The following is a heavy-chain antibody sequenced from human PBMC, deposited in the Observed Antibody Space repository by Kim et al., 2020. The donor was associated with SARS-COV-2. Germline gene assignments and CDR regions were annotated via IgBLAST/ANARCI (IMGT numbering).Heavy chain of an antibody. Sequence: GGSPRLSCAASGFTFSSYGMHWVRQAPGKGLEWVAVISYDGSNKYYADSVKGRFTISRDNSKNTLYLQMNSLRAEDTAVYYCAKIPTRGYDSSGYYHTNSIYWGQGTLVTVSS. D-gene: IGHD3-22*01. J-gene: IGHJ4*02. CDR1: GFTFSSYG. V-gene: IGHV3-30*18. CDR2: ISYDGSNK. CDR3: AKIPTRGYDSSGYYHTNSIY.